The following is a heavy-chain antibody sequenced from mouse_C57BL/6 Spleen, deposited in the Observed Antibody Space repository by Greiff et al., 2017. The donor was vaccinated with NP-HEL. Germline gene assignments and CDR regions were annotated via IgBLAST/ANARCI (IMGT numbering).Heavy chain of an antibody. CDR2: IYPSDSET. CDR1: GYTFTSYW. Sequence: QVQLQQPGAELVRPGSSVKLSCKASGYTFTSYWMDWVKQRPGQGLEWIGNIYPSDSETHYNQKFKDKATLTVDKSSSTAYMQLSSLTSEDSAVYYCASLYGYDGDWYVDVWGTGTTVTVSS. J-gene: IGHJ1*03. V-gene: IGHV1-61*01. D-gene: IGHD2-2*01. CDR3: ASLYGYDGDWYVDV.